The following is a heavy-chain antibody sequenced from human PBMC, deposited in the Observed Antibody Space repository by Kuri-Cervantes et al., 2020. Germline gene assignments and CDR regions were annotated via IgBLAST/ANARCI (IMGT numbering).Heavy chain of an antibody. CDR1: GLTFSSYT. CDR3: ARGYSYGSTS. D-gene: IGHD5-18*01. J-gene: IGHJ5*02. CDR2: ISYDGSDK. Sequence: GESLKISCAASGLTFSSYTMHWVRQTPGKGLQWVAVISYDGSDKYYADSVKGRFTISRDNSKNRLYLQMNSLRAEDTAVYYCARGYSYGSTSWGQGTQVTVSS. V-gene: IGHV3-30-3*01.